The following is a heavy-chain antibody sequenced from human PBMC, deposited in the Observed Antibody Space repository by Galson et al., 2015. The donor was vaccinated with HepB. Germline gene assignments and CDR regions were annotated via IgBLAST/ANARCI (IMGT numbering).Heavy chain of an antibody. D-gene: IGHD3-10*01. CDR1: GFTFSDYY. CDR2: ISSSSSYT. J-gene: IGHJ4*02. Sequence: SLRLSCAASGFTFSDYYMSWIRQAPGKGLEWVSYISSSSSYTNYADSVKGRFTISRDNAKNSLYLQMNSLRAEDTAVYYCARVHYKGSGSYYSPRYDYWGQGTLVTVSS. V-gene: IGHV3-11*06. CDR3: ARVHYKGSGSYYSPRYDY.